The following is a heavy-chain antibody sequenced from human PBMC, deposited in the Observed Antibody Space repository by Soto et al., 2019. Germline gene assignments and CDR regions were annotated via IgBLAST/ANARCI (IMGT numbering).Heavy chain of an antibody. J-gene: IGHJ5*02. V-gene: IGHV4-4*07. CDR2: IYTNGST. D-gene: IGHD3-16*01. CDR1: GGSISSYY. CDR3: ARAIGGWFDP. Sequence: QVQLQESGPGLVKPSETLSLTCTVSGGSISSYYWSWIRKPAGTGLEWIGRIYTNGSTNYNPSLKSRVTMSVDTSKNQFYLKLGSVTAADTAVYYCARAIGGWFDPWGQGTLVTVSS.